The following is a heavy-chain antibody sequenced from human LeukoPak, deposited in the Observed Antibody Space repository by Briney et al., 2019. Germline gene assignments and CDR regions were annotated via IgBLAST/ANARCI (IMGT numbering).Heavy chain of an antibody. CDR3: AREWIQYYYYGMDV. CDR1: GFTFSSYS. J-gene: IGHJ6*02. D-gene: IGHD2-2*03. CDR2: IKGDGSST. V-gene: IGHV3-74*01. Sequence: QTGGSLRLSCAASGFTFSSYSMNWVRQAPGKGLVWVSRIKGDGSSTSYAESVKGRFTISRDNAKNTLYLQMNSLRAEDTAVYYCAREWIQYYYYGMDVWGQGTTVTVSS.